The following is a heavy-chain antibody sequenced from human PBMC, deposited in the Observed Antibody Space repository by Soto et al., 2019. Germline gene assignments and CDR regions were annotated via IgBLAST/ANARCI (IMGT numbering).Heavy chain of an antibody. Sequence: HPGGSLRLSCAASGFTFSSYGMHWVRQAPGKGLEWVAVIWYDGSNKYYADSVKGRFTISRDNSKNTLYLQMNSLRAEDTAVYYCARDLPRRIQLWTYYYYGMDVWGQGTTVTVSS. CDR2: IWYDGSNK. D-gene: IGHD5-18*01. CDR1: GFTFSSYG. V-gene: IGHV3-33*01. CDR3: ARDLPRRIQLWTYYYYGMDV. J-gene: IGHJ6*02.